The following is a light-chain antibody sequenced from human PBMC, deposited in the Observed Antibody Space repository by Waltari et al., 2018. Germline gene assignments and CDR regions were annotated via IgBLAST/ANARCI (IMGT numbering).Light chain of an antibody. J-gene: IGLJ3*02. V-gene: IGLV4-69*01. Sequence: QLVLPQSPSASASLGASVKLTCTLSRGHTSTATPWPPQHPLKGPRYLMKVNSDGSHRKGDDIPDRFSGSSSGAERYLTISSLQSEDEADYYCQTGGHGTWVFGGGTKLTVL. CDR3: QTGGHGTWV. CDR2: VNSDGSH. CDR1: RGHTSTA.